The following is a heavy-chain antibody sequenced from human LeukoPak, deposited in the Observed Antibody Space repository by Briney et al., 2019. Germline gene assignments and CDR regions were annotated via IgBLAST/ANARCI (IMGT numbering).Heavy chain of an antibody. Sequence: GRSLRLSCAASGFTLDDYAMHWVRQAPGKGLEWVSGISWNSGSIGYADSVKGRFTISRDNAKNSLYLQMNSLRAEDTALYYCAKQTGTPSWGQGTLVTVSS. CDR1: GFTLDDYA. CDR3: AKQTGTPS. D-gene: IGHD1-1*01. J-gene: IGHJ4*02. CDR2: ISWNSGSI. V-gene: IGHV3-9*01.